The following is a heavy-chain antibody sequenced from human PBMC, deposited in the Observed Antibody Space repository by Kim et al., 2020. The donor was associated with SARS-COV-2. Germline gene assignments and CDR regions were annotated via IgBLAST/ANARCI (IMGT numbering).Heavy chain of an antibody. V-gene: IGHV4-59*01. J-gene: IGHJ6*02. D-gene: IGHD3-3*01. Sequence: LRSRVTISVDTSKNQFSLKLSSVTAADTAVYYCALMYYDFWSGFSYGMDVWGQGTTVTVSS. CDR3: ALMYYDFWSGFSYGMDV.